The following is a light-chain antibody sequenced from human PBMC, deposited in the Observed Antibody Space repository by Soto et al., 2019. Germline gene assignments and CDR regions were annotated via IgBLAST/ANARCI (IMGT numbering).Light chain of an antibody. CDR2: DAS. CDR1: QSVSSY. Sequence: EIVLTQSPATLSLSPGERATLSCRASQSVSSYLAWYQQKPGQAPSLLIYDASNRATGIPPRFSGSRSGTDFTPTISSLETEDFAVYYYQQGSNWEGLTFGGGTKVEIK. CDR3: QQGSNWEGLT. J-gene: IGKJ4*01. V-gene: IGKV3-11*01.